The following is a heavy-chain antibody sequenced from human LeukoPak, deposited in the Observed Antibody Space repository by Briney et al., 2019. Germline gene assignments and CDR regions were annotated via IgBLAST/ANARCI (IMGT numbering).Heavy chain of an antibody. J-gene: IGHJ2*01. V-gene: IGHV4-34*01. CDR3: AREGPNPFGSGSHLYWYFDL. Sequence: SETLSLTCAVYGGSFSGYYWSWIRQPPGKGLEWIGEINHSGSTNYNPSLKSRVTISVDTSKNQFSLKLSSVTAADTAVYYCAREGPNPFGSGSHLYWYFDLWGRGTLVTVSS. CDR1: GGSFSGYY. CDR2: INHSGST. D-gene: IGHD3-10*01.